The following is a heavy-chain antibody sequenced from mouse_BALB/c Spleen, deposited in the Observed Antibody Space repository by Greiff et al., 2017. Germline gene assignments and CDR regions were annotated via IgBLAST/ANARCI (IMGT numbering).Heavy chain of an antibody. CDR2: IRNKANGYTS. V-gene: IGHV7-3*02. D-gene: IGHD4-1*01. Sequence: EVKLMESGGGLVQPGGSLRLSCATSGFTFTDYYMSWVRQPPGKALEWLGFIRNKANGYTSEYSASVKGRFTISRDNYQSILYLHMITLGAEDSATYYSARGELDCYLDVWGEGTSVTVSS. CDR3: ARGELDCYLDV. J-gene: IGHJ1*01. CDR1: GFTFTDYY.